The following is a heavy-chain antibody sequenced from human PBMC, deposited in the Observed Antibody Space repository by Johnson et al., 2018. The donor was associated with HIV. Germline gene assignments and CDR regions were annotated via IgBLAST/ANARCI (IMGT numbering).Heavy chain of an antibody. Sequence: EVQLVESGGGVVRPGGSLRLSCAASGFTFDDYGMHWVRQAPGKGLEWVSGISWNSGTIAYADSVQGGFTISRDNSKNTLYLQMNSLRAEDTAVYYCAREGGQWLVLVDAFDIWGQGTMVTVSS. D-gene: IGHD6-19*01. CDR1: GFTFDDYG. J-gene: IGHJ3*02. CDR3: AREGGQWLVLVDAFDI. CDR2: ISWNSGTI. V-gene: IGHV3-9*01.